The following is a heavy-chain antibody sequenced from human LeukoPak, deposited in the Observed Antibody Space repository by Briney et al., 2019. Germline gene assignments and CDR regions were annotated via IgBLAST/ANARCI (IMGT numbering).Heavy chain of an antibody. CDR1: GYTFTGYY. CDR2: INPNSGGT. V-gene: IGHV1-2*02. J-gene: IGHJ4*02. D-gene: IGHD3-22*01. CDR3: ARDGYYYDSSGSSYDY. Sequence: ASVTVSCKASGYTFTGYYMHWVRQAPGQGLEWMGWINPNSGGTNYAQKFQGRVTMTRDTSISTAYMELSRLRSDDTAVYYCARDGYYYDSSGSSYDYWGQGTLVTVSS.